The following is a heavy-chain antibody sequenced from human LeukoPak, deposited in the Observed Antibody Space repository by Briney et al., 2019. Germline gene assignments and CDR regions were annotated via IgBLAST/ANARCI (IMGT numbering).Heavy chain of an antibody. D-gene: IGHD1-26*01. V-gene: IGHV1-24*01. CDR3: ATRAPPYYYYGMDV. J-gene: IGHJ6*04. CDR2: FDPEDGET. Sequence: GASVKVSCKVSGYTLTELSMHWVRQAPGKGLEGWGGFDPEDGETIYAQKFQGRVTMTEDTSTDTAYTELSSLRSEDTAVYYCATRAPPYYYYGMDVWGKGTTVTVSS. CDR1: GYTLTELS.